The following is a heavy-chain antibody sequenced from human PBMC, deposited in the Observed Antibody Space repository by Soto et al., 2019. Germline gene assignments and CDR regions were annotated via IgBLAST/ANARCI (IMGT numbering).Heavy chain of an antibody. CDR2: ISGSGGST. Sequence: EVQLLESGGGLVQPGGSLRLSCAASGFTFSSYAMSWVRQAPGKGLAWVSAISGSGGSTYYADFVKGRFTIPRDNSKNTLYLQMNSLRAEDTAVYYCAKPKRTVTTRGYYFDYWGQGTLVTVSS. V-gene: IGHV3-23*01. D-gene: IGHD4-17*01. CDR1: GFTFSSYA. CDR3: AKPKRTVTTRGYYFDY. J-gene: IGHJ4*02.